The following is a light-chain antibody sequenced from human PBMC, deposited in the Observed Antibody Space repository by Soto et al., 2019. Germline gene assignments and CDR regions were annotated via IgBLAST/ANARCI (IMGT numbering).Light chain of an antibody. CDR2: GDS. CDR1: QSVSSSH. Sequence: EIVLTQSPDTLSLSPGETATLSCRASQSVSSSHLAWYQQKVGQAPRLLIYGDSRRATGIPDRFSGSGSGTDFTLIINRLDPEDFAVYYCQYYGTSMGTFGQGTKVDIK. CDR3: QYYGTSMGT. V-gene: IGKV3-20*01. J-gene: IGKJ1*01.